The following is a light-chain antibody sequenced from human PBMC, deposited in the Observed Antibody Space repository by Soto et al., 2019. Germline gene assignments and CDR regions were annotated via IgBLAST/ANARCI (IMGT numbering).Light chain of an antibody. J-gene: IGKJ4*01. V-gene: IGKV2-28*01. CDR2: WGS. CDR1: QSLLQSNGYNY. CDR3: MQTLQAPLT. Sequence: DIVMTQSPLSLPVTPGEPASISCRSSQSLLQSNGYNYLDWYLQKPGQSPQVLIYWGSNRASGVPDRFSGSGSGTDFTLKISRVEAEDVGVYYCMQTLQAPLTVGGGTKVEIK.